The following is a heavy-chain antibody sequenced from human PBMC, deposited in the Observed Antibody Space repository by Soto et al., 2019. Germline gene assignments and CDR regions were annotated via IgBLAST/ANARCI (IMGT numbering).Heavy chain of an antibody. Sequence: QVQLVESGGGVVQPGRSLRLSCAASGFTFSSYGMHWVRQAPGKGLEWVAVIWYDGSNKYYADSVKGRFTISRDNAKNSLYLQMNSLRAEDTALYYCAKDRRSSSTYVMDVWGQGTTVTVSS. CDR3: AKDRRSSSTYVMDV. D-gene: IGHD6-6*01. CDR2: IWYDGSNK. J-gene: IGHJ6*02. V-gene: IGHV3-33*03. CDR1: GFTFSSYG.